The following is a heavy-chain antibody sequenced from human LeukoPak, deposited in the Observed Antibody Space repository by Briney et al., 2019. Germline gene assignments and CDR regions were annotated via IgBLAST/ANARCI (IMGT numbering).Heavy chain of an antibody. D-gene: IGHD6-19*01. CDR1: GGSISSSSYY. Sequence: PSETLSLTCTVSGGSISSSSYYWAWIRQPPGKGLEWIGSIFYSWSTFYNPSLKSRVTMSVDTSKNQFSLRLSSVTAADTAVYYCARTPILQYSSGWYTSYYFDYWGQGTLVTVSS. CDR3: ARTPILQYSSGWYTSYYFDY. V-gene: IGHV4-39*01. J-gene: IGHJ4*02. CDR2: IFYSWST.